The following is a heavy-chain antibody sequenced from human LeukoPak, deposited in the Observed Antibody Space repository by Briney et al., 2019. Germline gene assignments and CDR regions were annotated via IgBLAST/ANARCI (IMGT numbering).Heavy chain of an antibody. J-gene: IGHJ4*02. V-gene: IGHV3-53*05. CDR1: GFTVSSNY. CDR3: GRSDSWYLGIKY. CDR2: IYSGGST. Sequence: HPGGSLRLSCAASGFTVSSNYMSWVRQAPGKGLEWVSVIYSGGSTYYADSVKGRFTVSRDNSKDILYMDMNNLRPDDTAVYYCGRSDSWYLGIKYWGQGTLVTVSS. D-gene: IGHD6-13*01.